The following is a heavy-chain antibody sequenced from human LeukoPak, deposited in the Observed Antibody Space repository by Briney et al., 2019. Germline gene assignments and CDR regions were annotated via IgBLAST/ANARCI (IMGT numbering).Heavy chain of an antibody. Sequence: GGSLSLSCAASGFTFSSYSMNWVRQAPGRGREGVSYISSSSSTIYYADSVKGRFTISRDNAKNSLYLQMNSLRAEDTAVYYCARDQQGDDAFDIWGQGTMVTVSS. CDR2: ISSSSSTI. J-gene: IGHJ3*02. CDR3: ARDQQGDDAFDI. D-gene: IGHD3-10*01. V-gene: IGHV3-48*04. CDR1: GFTFSSYS.